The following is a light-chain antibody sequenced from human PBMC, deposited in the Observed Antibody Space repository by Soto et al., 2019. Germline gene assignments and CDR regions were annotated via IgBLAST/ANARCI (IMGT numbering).Light chain of an antibody. CDR1: QSVSSSY. V-gene: IGKV3D-20*01. J-gene: IGKJ2*01. CDR3: QHSVTSPYT. CDR2: DAS. Sequence: EIVLTQSPATLSLSPGEGATLSCGASQSVSSSYLAWYQQKPGLAPRLLIYDASSRATGIPDRFSGSGSGTDFTLTISRLEPEDFAVYYCQHSVTSPYTFGQGTKLEIK.